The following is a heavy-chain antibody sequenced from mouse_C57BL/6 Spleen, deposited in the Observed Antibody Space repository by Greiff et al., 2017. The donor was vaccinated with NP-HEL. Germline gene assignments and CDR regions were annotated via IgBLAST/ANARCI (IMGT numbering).Heavy chain of an antibody. J-gene: IGHJ4*01. V-gene: IGHV1-7*01. D-gene: IGHD1-1*01. CDR1: GYTFTRYW. Sequence: QVQLKESGAELAKPGASVKLSCKASGYTFTRYWMHWVKQRPGQGLEWIGYINPSSGYTKYNQKFKDKATLTAVQSSSTAYMQLSSLTYEDSAVYYCARKGYGSSYHAMDYWGQGTSVTVSS. CDR3: ARKGYGSSYHAMDY. CDR2: INPSSGYT.